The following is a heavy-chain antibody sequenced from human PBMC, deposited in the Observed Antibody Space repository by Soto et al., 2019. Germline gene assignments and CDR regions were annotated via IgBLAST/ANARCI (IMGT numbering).Heavy chain of an antibody. J-gene: IGHJ6*02. CDR1: GFTFSSYG. Sequence: GGSLRLSCAASGFTFSSYGMHWVRQAPGKGLEWVAVIWYDGSNKYYADSVKGRFTISRDNSKNTLYLQMNSLRAEDTAVYYCARDEGLGVNYYYYGMDVSGQATTVTVSS. CDR3: ARDEGLGVNYYYYGMDV. V-gene: IGHV3-33*01. CDR2: IWYDGSNK. D-gene: IGHD3-10*01.